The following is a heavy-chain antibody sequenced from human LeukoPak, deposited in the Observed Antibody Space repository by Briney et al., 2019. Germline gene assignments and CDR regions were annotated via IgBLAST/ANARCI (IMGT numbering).Heavy chain of an antibody. J-gene: IGHJ6*02. D-gene: IGHD3-22*01. V-gene: IGHV3-33*01. CDR2: IWYDGSNK. Sequence: GGSLRLSCAASGFTFSSYGMHWVRQAPGKGLEWVAVIWYDGSNKYYADSVKGRFTISRDNSKNMLYLQMNSLRAEDTAVYYCASDPGYYYDSSGYYSTTNYYYGMDVWGRGTTVTASS. CDR1: GFTFSSYG. CDR3: ASDPGYYYDSSGYYSTTNYYYGMDV.